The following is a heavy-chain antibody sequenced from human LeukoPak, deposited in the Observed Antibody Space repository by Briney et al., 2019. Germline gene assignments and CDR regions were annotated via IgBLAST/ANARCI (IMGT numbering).Heavy chain of an antibody. CDR2: IYTSGST. CDR3: AGGYSGYDTFFEY. V-gene: IGHV4-61*02. D-gene: IGHD5-12*01. J-gene: IGHJ4*02. Sequence: SETLSLTCAVYGGSFSGSYYWSWIRQPAGKGLEWIGRIYTSGSTNYNPSLKSRVTISVDTSKNQFSLKLSSVTAADTAVYYCAGGYSGYDTFFEYWGQGTLVTVSS. CDR1: GGSFSGSYY.